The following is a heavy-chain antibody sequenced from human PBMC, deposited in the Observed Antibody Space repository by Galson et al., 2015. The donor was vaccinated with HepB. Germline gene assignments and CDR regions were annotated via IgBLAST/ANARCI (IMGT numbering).Heavy chain of an antibody. V-gene: IGHV4-39*01. Sequence: SETLSLTCTVSGGSIISSRNYWGWIRQPPGKRLEWIGGIYYSGSTHYNPSLKSRLTLSVDTSKNQFSLKLRSVTAADTAVYYCARPRYCSSASCSAAFDYWGQGTLVTVSS. CDR1: GGSIISSRNY. J-gene: IGHJ4*02. CDR3: ARPRYCSSASCSAAFDY. D-gene: IGHD2-2*01. CDR2: IYYSGST.